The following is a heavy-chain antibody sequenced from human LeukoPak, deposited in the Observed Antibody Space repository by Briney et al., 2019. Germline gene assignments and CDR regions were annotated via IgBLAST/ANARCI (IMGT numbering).Heavy chain of an antibody. V-gene: IGHV4-30-2*01. D-gene: IGHD1-7*01. CDR1: GGSLSSGGYS. J-gene: IGHJ4*02. Sequence: SQTLSLTCSVSGGSLSSGGYSWSWIRQPPGKGPEWIGYIYHSGSTYYNPSLKSRVTISVDRSKSQFSLKLNSVTAADTAVYSCARGSGLTGTTLLYWGQGILVTVSS. CDR2: IYHSGST. CDR3: ARGSGLTGTTLLY.